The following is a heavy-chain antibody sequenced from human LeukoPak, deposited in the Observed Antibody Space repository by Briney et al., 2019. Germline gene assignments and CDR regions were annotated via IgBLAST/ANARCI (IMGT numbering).Heavy chain of an antibody. V-gene: IGHV3-74*01. Sequence: GGSLRLSCAASGFTFSSYWMHWVRQAPGKGLVWVSRINSAGSSTNYADSVKGRFTISRDNAKNTLYLQMNSLRAEDTAVYYCAKAAYCSSTSCYTGGYYYYYMDAWGKGTTVTVSS. CDR1: GFTFSSYW. D-gene: IGHD2-2*02. CDR2: INSAGSST. J-gene: IGHJ6*03. CDR3: AKAAYCSSTSCYTGGYYYYYMDA.